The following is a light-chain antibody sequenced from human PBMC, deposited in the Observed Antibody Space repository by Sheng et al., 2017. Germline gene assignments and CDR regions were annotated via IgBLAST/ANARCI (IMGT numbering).Light chain of an antibody. Sequence: DIQMTQSPSTLSASVGDRVTITCRASQSISSWLAWYQQKPGKAPKLLIYDALNLETGVPSRFSGSGSGTDFTFTISSLQPEDIATYYCQQYNNLPFTFGPGTKVDIK. J-gene: IGKJ3*01. CDR3: QQYNNLPFT. V-gene: IGKV1-33*01. CDR2: DAL. CDR1: QSISSW.